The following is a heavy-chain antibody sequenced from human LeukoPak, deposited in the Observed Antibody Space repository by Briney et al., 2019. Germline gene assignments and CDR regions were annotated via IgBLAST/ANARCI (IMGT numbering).Heavy chain of an antibody. Sequence: GGSLRLSCAASGFTFGSYAMHWVRQAPGKGLEWVAVISYDGSNKYYADSVKGRFTISRDNSKNTLYLQMNSLRAEDTAVYYCARDIDPTGLVPAAMPGYWGQGTLVTVSS. J-gene: IGHJ4*02. D-gene: IGHD2-2*01. CDR3: ARDIDPTGLVPAAMPGY. CDR2: ISYDGSNK. V-gene: IGHV3-30*04. CDR1: GFTFGSYA.